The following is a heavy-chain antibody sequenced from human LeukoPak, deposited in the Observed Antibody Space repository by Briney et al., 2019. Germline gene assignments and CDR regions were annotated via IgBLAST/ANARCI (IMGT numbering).Heavy chain of an antibody. D-gene: IGHD2-8*02. CDR3: ATSTGSY. J-gene: IGHJ4*02. Sequence: SETLSLTCTVSGYSIGTGYYWDWIRQPPGKGLEWIGGIHHSGSTYYNPSLKNRVAISIDTSKNQFSLKLSSVTAADTAVYYCATSTGSYWGQGTLVTVSS. CDR2: IHHSGST. CDR1: GYSIGTGYY. V-gene: IGHV4-38-2*02.